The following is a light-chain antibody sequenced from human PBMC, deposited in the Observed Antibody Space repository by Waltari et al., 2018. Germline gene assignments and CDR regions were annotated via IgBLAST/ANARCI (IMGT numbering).Light chain of an antibody. CDR3: QQRSNSFA. CDR1: QSVSSY. Sequence: EIVLTQSPATLSLSPGERAPLSCRASQSVSSYLAWYQQKPGQAPRLLIYDASTRAAGIPARFSGSGSVTDFTLTISSLEPEDFAVYYCQQRSNSFAFGPGTRVDIK. J-gene: IGKJ3*01. V-gene: IGKV3-11*01. CDR2: DAS.